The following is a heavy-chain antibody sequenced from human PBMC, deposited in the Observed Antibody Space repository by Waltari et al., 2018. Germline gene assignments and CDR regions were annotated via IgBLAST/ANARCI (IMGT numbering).Heavy chain of an antibody. CDR1: GGSINRSSYY. CDR3: ARHWKRNGYRFDP. D-gene: IGHD5-12*01. Sequence: QLLLQESGPGLVTPSETLSLTCTVSGGSINRSSYYWGWVRQSPGKGPEWLGSMYYSGTTYYNPTLESRLTISGYTSKNQFSLRLSSVTAADTAVYYCARHWKRNGYRFDPWGQGTRVTVSS. CDR2: MYYSGTT. V-gene: IGHV4-39*01. J-gene: IGHJ5*02.